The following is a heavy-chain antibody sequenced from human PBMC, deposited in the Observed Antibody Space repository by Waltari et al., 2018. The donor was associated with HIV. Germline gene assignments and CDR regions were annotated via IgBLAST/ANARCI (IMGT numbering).Heavy chain of an antibody. CDR1: GYTFTNYY. D-gene: IGHD3-10*01. V-gene: IGHV1-2*02. Sequence: QMQLVQSGAEVKKPGASVKVSCKASGYTFTNYYIHWVRRAPGQGLEWMGWINPNTGVTNYEQKFKGRVTMTRDTSITTVYMELTRLESDDKAVDYCARGYYSGAGTHIGGYWGQGTLVTVPS. J-gene: IGHJ4*02. CDR3: ARGYYSGAGTHIGGY. CDR2: INPNTGVT.